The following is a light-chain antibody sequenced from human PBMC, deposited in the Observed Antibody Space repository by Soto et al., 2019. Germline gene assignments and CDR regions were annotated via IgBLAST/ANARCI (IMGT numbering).Light chain of an antibody. Sequence: QSVLTQPPSVSGAPGQRVTISCTGSSSNIGAGYDVHWYQQRPGTAPKLLIFGNNNRPSGVPDRFSGSKSGTSASLAIAGLQAEDEGDYYYQSYDSTLSARYVFGNGTKLTVL. CDR2: GNN. J-gene: IGLJ1*01. CDR3: QSYDSTLSARYV. CDR1: SSNIGAGYD. V-gene: IGLV1-40*01.